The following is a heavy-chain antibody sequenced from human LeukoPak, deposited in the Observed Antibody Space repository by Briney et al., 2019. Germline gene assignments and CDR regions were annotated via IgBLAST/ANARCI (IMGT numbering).Heavy chain of an antibody. CDR3: AKDGVSIAAAGTSIKPFDY. CDR2: ISGSGGST. V-gene: IGHV3-23*01. Sequence: GGSLRLSCAASGFTFSSYAMSWVRQAPGKGLEWVSAISGSGGSTYYADSVKGRFTISRDNSKNTLYLQMNSLRAEDTAVYYCAKDGVSIAAAGTSIKPFDYWGQGTLVTVSS. J-gene: IGHJ4*02. D-gene: IGHD6-13*01. CDR1: GFTFSSYA.